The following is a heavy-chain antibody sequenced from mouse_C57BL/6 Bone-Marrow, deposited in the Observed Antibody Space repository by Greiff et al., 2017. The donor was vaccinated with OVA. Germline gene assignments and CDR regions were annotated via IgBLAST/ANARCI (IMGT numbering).Heavy chain of an antibody. Sequence: VQLQQSGAELVRPGASVTLSCKASGYTFTDYEMHWVKQTPVHGLEWIGAIDPDTGGTAYNQKFKGKAILTADKSSSTAYMELRSLTSGDSAVYYCTRVGLRGYYYAMDYWGQGTSVTVSS. J-gene: IGHJ4*01. CDR2: IDPDTGGT. CDR1: GYTFTDYE. V-gene: IGHV1-15*01. CDR3: TRVGLRGYYYAMDY. D-gene: IGHD2-4*01.